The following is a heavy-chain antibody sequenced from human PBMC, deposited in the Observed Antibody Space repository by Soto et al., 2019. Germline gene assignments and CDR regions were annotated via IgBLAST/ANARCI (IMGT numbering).Heavy chain of an antibody. CDR2: ISSSSSYI. D-gene: IGHD2-2*01. J-gene: IGHJ4*02. Sequence: GGSLRLSCAASGFTFSSYSMNWVRQAPGKGLEWVSSISSSSSYIYYADSVKGRFTISRDNAKNSLYLQMNSLRAEDTAVYYCARVDCSSTSCYARRVYLFDYWGQGTLVTVSS. CDR1: GFTFSSYS. V-gene: IGHV3-21*01. CDR3: ARVDCSSTSCYARRVYLFDY.